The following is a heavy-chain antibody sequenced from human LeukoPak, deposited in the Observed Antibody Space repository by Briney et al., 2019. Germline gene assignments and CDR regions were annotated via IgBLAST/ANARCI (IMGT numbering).Heavy chain of an antibody. J-gene: IGHJ3*02. CDR3: ARVRPLAVYDTRRGAFDI. D-gene: IGHD2/OR15-2a*01. Sequence: PSETLSLTCTVSGGSISSGSYYWSWIRQPAGKGLEWIGRIYTSGSTNYNPSLKSRVTISVDTSKNQFSLKLSSVTAADTAVYYCARVRPLAVYDTRRGAFDIWGQGTMVTVSS. V-gene: IGHV4-61*02. CDR1: GGSISSGSYY. CDR2: IYTSGST.